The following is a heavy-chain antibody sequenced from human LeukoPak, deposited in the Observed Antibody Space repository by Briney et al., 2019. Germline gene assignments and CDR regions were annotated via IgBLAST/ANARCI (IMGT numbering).Heavy chain of an antibody. V-gene: IGHV3-23*01. Sequence: GGSLRLSCAASGFAFSSYAMSWVRQAPGKGLEWVSCISGSGNRTYYADSVKGRFTISRDNSKNTLFLQMNSLRAEDTAVYYCAKNLYCGGGSCYPSALGMDVWGQGTTVTVSS. J-gene: IGHJ6*02. CDR3: AKNLYCGGGSCYPSALGMDV. D-gene: IGHD2-15*01. CDR1: GFAFSSYA. CDR2: ISGSGNRT.